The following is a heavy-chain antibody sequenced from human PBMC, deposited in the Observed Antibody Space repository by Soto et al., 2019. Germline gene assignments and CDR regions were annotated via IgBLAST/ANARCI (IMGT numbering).Heavy chain of an antibody. CDR3: GRDRGYSYCDY. Sequence: GVSLRLSCTASGFTFSDFWMSWVRQPPGKGLEWVANMKPDGGEINDVDSVRGRVTISRDKDKKSMYLQTESLRVDDTGVYYCGRDRGYSYCDYWGQGT. CDR2: MKPDGGEI. V-gene: IGHV3-7*03. CDR1: GFTFSDFW. D-gene: IGHD1-26*01. J-gene: IGHJ4*02.